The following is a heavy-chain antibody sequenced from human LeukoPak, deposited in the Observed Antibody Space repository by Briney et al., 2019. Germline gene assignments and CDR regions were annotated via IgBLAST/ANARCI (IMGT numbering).Heavy chain of an antibody. CDR2: IWYDGSNK. V-gene: IGHV3-33*01. D-gene: IGHD6-6*01. CDR3: ARDPSPESIAARQDY. Sequence: GGSLRLSCAASGFTFSSYGMHWVRQAPGKGLEWVAVIWYDGSNKYYADSVKGRFTISRDNSKNTLYLQMNSLRAEDTAVYYCARDPSPESIAARQDYWGQGTLVTVSS. J-gene: IGHJ4*02. CDR1: GFTFSSYG.